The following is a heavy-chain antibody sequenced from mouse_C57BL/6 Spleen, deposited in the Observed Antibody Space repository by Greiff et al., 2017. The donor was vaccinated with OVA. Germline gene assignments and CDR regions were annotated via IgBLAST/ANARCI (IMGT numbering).Heavy chain of an antibody. CDR2: IHPNSGST. V-gene: IGHV1-64*01. CDR1: GYSFTSYW. Sequence: QVQLQQPGAELVKPGASVKLSCKASGYSFTSYWMHWVKQRPGQGLEWIGMIHPNSGSTNYNEKFKSKATLTVDKSSSTAYMQLSSLTSEDSAVYCCARSRGSDWYFDVWGTGTTVTVSS. D-gene: IGHD1-1*01. J-gene: IGHJ1*03. CDR3: ARSRGSDWYFDV.